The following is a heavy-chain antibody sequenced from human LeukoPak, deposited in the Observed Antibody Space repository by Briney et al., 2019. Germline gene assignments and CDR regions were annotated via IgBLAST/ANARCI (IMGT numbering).Heavy chain of an antibody. D-gene: IGHD2-15*01. V-gene: IGHV3-66*01. Sequence: GGSLRLSCAVSGFSDRSNYMSWVRQPPGKGLEWVSVIYSGGATKHADSVRGRFIISRDNSKNTLYLQMNNLRAEDTAVYYCAREKKCSGGSCYGDAFDIWGQGTMVTVSS. J-gene: IGHJ3*02. CDR2: IYSGGAT. CDR1: GFSDRSNY. CDR3: AREKKCSGGSCYGDAFDI.